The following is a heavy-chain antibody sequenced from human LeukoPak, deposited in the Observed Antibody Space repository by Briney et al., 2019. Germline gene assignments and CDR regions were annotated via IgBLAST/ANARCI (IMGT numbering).Heavy chain of an antibody. J-gene: IGHJ6*03. CDR2: ISGSGVST. Sequence: GGSLRLSCAASGFTFSSFGMSWVRQAPGKGLEWVSAISGSGVSTYYADSVKGRFTIPRDNSKNSLYLQMNSLRAEDTAVYYCAKCILTGYYKGYMDVWGKGTTVTISS. CDR1: GFTFSSFG. V-gene: IGHV3-23*01. CDR3: AKCILTGYYKGYMDV. D-gene: IGHD3-9*01.